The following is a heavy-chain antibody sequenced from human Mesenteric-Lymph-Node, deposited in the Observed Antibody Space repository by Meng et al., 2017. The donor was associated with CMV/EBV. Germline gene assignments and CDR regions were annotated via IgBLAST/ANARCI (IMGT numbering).Heavy chain of an antibody. CDR2: ISGSSDSI. V-gene: IGHV3-48*03. CDR3: VRVGSPQQTFDF. J-gene: IGHJ3*01. D-gene: IGHD6-13*01. CDR1: GFTFRTSE. Sequence: GGSLRLSCAASGFTFRTSEMNWVRQAPGKGLECLSYISGSSDSIYYADSVRGRFIISRDNAKDSVFLQMNSLSAEDTAVYYCVRVGSPQQTFDFWGRGTMVTVSS.